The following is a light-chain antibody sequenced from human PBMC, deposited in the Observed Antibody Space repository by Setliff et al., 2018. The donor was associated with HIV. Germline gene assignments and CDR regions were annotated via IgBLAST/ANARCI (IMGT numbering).Light chain of an antibody. Sequence: QSVLTQPASVSGSPGQSITISCTGTSSDIGAFNYVSWYQQYPGKVPKLMIYEVSNRPSGISTRFSGSKSANTASLTISGLQAEDEADYYCSSYTSRSLFVFGPGTKVTVL. CDR3: SSYTSRSLFV. CDR2: EVS. V-gene: IGLV2-14*01. CDR1: SSDIGAFNY. J-gene: IGLJ1*01.